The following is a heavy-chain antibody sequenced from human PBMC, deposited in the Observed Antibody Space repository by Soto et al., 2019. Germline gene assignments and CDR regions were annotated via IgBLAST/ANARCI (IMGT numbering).Heavy chain of an antibody. V-gene: IGHV3-23*01. CDR2: ISGSGGST. Sequence: GGSLRLSCAASGFTFSSYAMSWVRQAPGKGLEWVSAISGSGGSTYYADSVKGRFTISRDNSKNTRYLQMNSLRAEDTAVYYCAKTSGEGDRSNNHPFDIWGQGTMVTVSS. J-gene: IGHJ3*02. CDR1: GFTFSSYA. D-gene: IGHD2-15*01. CDR3: AKTSGEGDRSNNHPFDI.